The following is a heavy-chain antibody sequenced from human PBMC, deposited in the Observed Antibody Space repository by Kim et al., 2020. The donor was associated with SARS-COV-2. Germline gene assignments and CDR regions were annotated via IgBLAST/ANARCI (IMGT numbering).Heavy chain of an antibody. CDR2: IKQDGSEK. CDR3: AREVGYSYGYSSRWY. Sequence: GGSLRLSCAASGLTFSSYWMSWVRQAPGKGLEWVANIKQDGSEKYYVDSVKGRFTISRDNAKNSLYLQMNSLRAEDTAVYYCAREVGYSYGYSSRWY. D-gene: IGHD5-18*01. J-gene: IGHJ2*01. V-gene: IGHV3-7*03. CDR1: GLTFSSYW.